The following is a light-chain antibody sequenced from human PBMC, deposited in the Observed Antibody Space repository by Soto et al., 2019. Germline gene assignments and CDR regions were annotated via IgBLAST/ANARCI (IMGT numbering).Light chain of an antibody. CDR1: QSISNF. V-gene: IGKV1-39*01. Sequence: DIQMTQSPSSLSASVGDRVTITCRASQSISNFLNWCQHKPGKAPKVLISAASTLRSGVPSRFSGSGSGTDFTLTISSLQPDDSATYYCQQYHNSVLTFGGGTKVEIK. CDR3: QQYHNSVLT. J-gene: IGKJ4*01. CDR2: AAS.